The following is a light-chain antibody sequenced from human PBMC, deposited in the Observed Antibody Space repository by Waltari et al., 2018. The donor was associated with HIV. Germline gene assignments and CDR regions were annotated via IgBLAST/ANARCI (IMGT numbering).Light chain of an antibody. CDR1: QSVSSSY. J-gene: IGKJ3*01. CDR3: QQYGSSPT. CDR2: GAS. V-gene: IGKV3-20*01. Sequence: ELVLTQSPGTLSLSPGERATLSCRASQSVSSSYLAGYQQKPGQAPRLLIYGASSRATGIPDRFSGSGSGTDLTLTISRLEPEDFAVYYCQQYGSSPTFGPGTKVDIK.